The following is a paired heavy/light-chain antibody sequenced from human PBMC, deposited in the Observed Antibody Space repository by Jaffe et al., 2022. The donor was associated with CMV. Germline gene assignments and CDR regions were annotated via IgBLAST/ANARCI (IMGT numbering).Heavy chain of an antibody. J-gene: IGHJ4*02. V-gene: IGHV3-21*01. CDR1: GFTFSHYS. D-gene: IGHD5-18*01. Sequence: EVQLVESGGSLVKPGGSLRLSCAASGFTFSHYSMNWVRQAPGQGLEWVSSLSNTSAYIHYADSVKGRFTISRDNAKNSLYLQMNDLRAEDTAMYFCARGGMFTANGDYWGLGTLVTVSS. CDR2: LSNTSAYI. CDR3: ARGGMFTANGDY.
Light chain of an antibody. CDR1: QDIFHY. J-gene: IGKJ1*01. CDR3: QKYNNAPRP. Sequence: DIQMTQSPSSLSASVGDRVTITCRASQDIFHYLAWYQQKPGKVPKLLIYAASTLQSGVPSRFSGSGSGTHFTLSISSLQPEDVATYYCQKYNNAPRPFGQGTRVEIK. CDR2: AAS. V-gene: IGKV1-27*01.